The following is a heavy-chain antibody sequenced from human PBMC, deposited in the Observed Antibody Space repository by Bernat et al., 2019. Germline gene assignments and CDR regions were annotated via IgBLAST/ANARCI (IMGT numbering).Heavy chain of an antibody. CDR1: GDSITDRNW. Sequence: QVQLQESGPGLVKPSGTLSLTCAVSGDSITDRNWWSWVRQPPGKGLEWIGEIYHSGITNYNPSLKSRFTISVDKSKNQLSLKLSSVTAADTAVYYCAREWGKDAFDMWGQGTMVTVSS. V-gene: IGHV4-4*02. D-gene: IGHD7-27*01. CDR3: AREWGKDAFDM. CDR2: IYHSGIT. J-gene: IGHJ3*02.